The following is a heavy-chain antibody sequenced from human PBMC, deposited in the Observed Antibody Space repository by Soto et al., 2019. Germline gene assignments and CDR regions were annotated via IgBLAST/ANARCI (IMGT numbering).Heavy chain of an antibody. D-gene: IGHD3-10*01. CDR3: SRDAWGGP. CDR1: GFNFNDYY. Sequence: QVQLVQSGGGLVKPGGSLRLSCEASGFNFNDYYMSWIRPAPGKGLEWVSDINSDGTTTHYADSVKGRFTISRDNAKNSLYLQMVSLRVDDTAVYYCSRDAWGGPSGQGTLVTVSS. J-gene: IGHJ5*02. V-gene: IGHV3-11*01. CDR2: INSDGTTT.